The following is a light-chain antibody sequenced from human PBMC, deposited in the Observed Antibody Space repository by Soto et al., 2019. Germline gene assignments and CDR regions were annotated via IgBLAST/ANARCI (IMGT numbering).Light chain of an antibody. V-gene: IGKV3-11*01. CDR1: QSVSSN. CDR3: QQRSNWPPIT. CDR2: DAS. Sequence: EVVLTQSPGTLSVSPGERASLSCRASQSVSSNLAWYQQKPGQAPRLLIYDASNRATGIPARFSGSGSGTDFTLTISSLEPEDFAVYYCQQRSNWPPITFGQGTRLEI. J-gene: IGKJ5*01.